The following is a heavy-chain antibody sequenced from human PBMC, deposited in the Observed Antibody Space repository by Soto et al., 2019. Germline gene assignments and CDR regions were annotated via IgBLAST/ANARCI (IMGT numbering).Heavy chain of an antibody. CDR2: IYYSGST. V-gene: IGHV4-59*08. CDR3: ARGGSGSYFYNWFDP. CDR1: GGSISSYY. D-gene: IGHD3-10*01. Sequence: SETLSLTCTVSGGSISSYYWSWIRQPPGKGLEWIGYIYYSGSTNYNPSLKSRVTISVDTSKNQFSLKLSSVTAADTAVYYCARGGSGSYFYNWFDPWGQGTLVTSPQ. J-gene: IGHJ5*02.